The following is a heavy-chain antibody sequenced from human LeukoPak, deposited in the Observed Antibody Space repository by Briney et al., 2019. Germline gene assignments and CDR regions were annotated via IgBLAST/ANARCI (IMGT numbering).Heavy chain of an antibody. CDR1: GFTFSSYS. J-gene: IGHJ6*03. Sequence: GGSLRLSCAASGFTFSSYSMNWVRQAPGKGLEWVSYISSSSSTIFYADSVKGRFPISRDNAKNSLYLQMNSLRAEDTAVYYCARAIVVVMVGRYYYMDVWGKGTTVTVSS. D-gene: IGHD3-22*01. V-gene: IGHV3-48*01. CDR3: ARAIVVVMVGRYYYMDV. CDR2: ISSSSSTI.